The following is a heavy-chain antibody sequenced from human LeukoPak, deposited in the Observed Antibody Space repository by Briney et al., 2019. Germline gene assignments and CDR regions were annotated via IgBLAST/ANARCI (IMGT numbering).Heavy chain of an antibody. CDR1: GYTFTSYD. CDR2: MNPNSGNT. D-gene: IGHD3-9*01. V-gene: IGHV1-8*01. CDR3: TRGLVLRYFDWLHHSTYFDY. Sequence: ASVKVSCKASGYTFTSYDINWVRQATGQGLEWMGWMNPNSGNTGYAQKFQGRVTMTRNTPISTAYMELSSLRSEDTAVYYCTRGLVLRYFDWLHHSTYFDYWGQGTLVTVSS. J-gene: IGHJ4*02.